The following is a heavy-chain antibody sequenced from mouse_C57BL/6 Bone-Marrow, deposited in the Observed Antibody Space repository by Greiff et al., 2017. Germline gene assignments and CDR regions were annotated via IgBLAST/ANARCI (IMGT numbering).Heavy chain of an antibody. V-gene: IGHV1-85*01. CDR1: GYTFTSYD. D-gene: IGHD1-1*01. J-gene: IGHJ2*01. Sequence: QVQLQQPGAELVKPGASVKLSCKASGYTFTSYDINWVKQRPRQGLEWIGWIYPRDGSTKYNEKFKGKATLTVDTSSSTAYMELHSLTSEDSAVYFCASEFITTVVAGDYWGQGTTLTVSS. CDR2: IYPRDGST. CDR3: ASEFITTVVAGDY.